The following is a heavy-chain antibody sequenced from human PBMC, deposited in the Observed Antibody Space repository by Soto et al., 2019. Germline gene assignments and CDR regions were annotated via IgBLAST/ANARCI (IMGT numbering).Heavy chain of an antibody. CDR1: GFTFSSYA. D-gene: IGHD3-22*01. J-gene: IGHJ3*02. CDR3: VKGRSSGYAGAFDI. CDR2: TNSNGGST. V-gene: IGHV3-64D*06. Sequence: GGSLRLSCSASGFTFSSYAVHWVRHAPGKGLEYVSTTNSNGGSTYYADSVKGRFTISRDNSRNTLYLQMSSLRAEDTAVYYCVKGRSSGYAGAFDIWGQGTMVTVSS.